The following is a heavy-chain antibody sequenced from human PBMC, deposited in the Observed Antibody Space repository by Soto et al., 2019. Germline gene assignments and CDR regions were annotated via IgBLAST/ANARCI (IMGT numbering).Heavy chain of an antibody. D-gene: IGHD6-19*01. CDR1: GGYFSGYY. Sequence: TXXTLSRPYAVYGGYFSGYYWRWIRQPPAKGLEWIGEINHSGSPNYNPSLKSRVTISVDTSKNQFSLKLSPVTAADTAVYYCARGRGGPTDSSGWYLFDYWGQGTLVTVSS. V-gene: IGHV4-34*01. CDR3: ARGRGGPTDSSGWYLFDY. CDR2: INHSGSP. J-gene: IGHJ4*02.